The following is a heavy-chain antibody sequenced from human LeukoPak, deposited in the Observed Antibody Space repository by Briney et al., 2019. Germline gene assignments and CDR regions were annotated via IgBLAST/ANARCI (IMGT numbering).Heavy chain of an antibody. D-gene: IGHD1-26*01. Sequence: GGSLRLSCAASGFTFSSSAMSWVRQAPGKGLEWVANIKQDGSEKYYVDSVEGRFTISRDNAKNSLYLQMNSLRAEDTAVYYCASLCSGSYPDAFDIWGQGTMVTVSS. CDR2: IKQDGSEK. V-gene: IGHV3-7*01. J-gene: IGHJ3*02. CDR3: ASLCSGSYPDAFDI. CDR1: GFTFSSSA.